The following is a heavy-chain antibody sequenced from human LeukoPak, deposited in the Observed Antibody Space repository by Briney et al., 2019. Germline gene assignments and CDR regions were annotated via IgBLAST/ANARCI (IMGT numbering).Heavy chain of an antibody. Sequence: GGSLRLSCVLSGLTFSDAWMSWVRQAPGKGLEWVGRIRNDRITDYAAPVQGRFSISRDNSKNTFYLQLNSLRTEDTGMYFCTWVATIFTVDYWGQGTLVTVSS. D-gene: IGHD5-12*01. V-gene: IGHV3-15*01. CDR2: IRNDRIT. J-gene: IGHJ4*02. CDR1: GLTFSDAW. CDR3: TWVATIFTVDY.